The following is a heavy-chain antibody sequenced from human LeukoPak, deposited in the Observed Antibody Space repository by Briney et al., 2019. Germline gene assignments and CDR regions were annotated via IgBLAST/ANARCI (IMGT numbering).Heavy chain of an antibody. CDR1: GYTFTSYY. Sequence: ASVRVSCKASGYTFTSYYMHWVRQAPGQGLEWMGIINPSGGSTSYAQKFQGRVTMTRDMSTSTVYMELSSLRSEDTAVYYCAREDSSGWADFDYWGQGTLVTVSS. CDR2: INPSGGST. V-gene: IGHV1-46*01. J-gene: IGHJ4*02. CDR3: AREDSSGWADFDY. D-gene: IGHD6-19*01.